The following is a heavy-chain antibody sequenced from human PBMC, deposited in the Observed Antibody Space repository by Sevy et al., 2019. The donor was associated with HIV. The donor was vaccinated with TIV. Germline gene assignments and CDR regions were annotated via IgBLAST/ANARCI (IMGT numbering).Heavy chain of an antibody. CDR1: GGSISSSSYY. Sequence: SETLSLTCTVSGGSISSSSYYWGWIRQPPGKGLEWIGSIYYSGSTYYNPSLKSRVTISVDTSKNQFSLKLSSVTAADTAVYYCARLKSACSGVSCYSGWFDPWGQGTLVTVSS. D-gene: IGHD2-15*01. J-gene: IGHJ5*02. V-gene: IGHV4-39*01. CDR3: ARLKSACSGVSCYSGWFDP. CDR2: IYYSGST.